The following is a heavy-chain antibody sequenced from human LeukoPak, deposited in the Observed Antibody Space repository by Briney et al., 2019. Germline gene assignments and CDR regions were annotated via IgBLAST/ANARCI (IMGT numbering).Heavy chain of an antibody. J-gene: IGHJ2*01. Sequence: PSETLSLTCTVSGGSIRRYYWSWLRQSPGKGLEWIGYIFYSGSTNYNPSLMSRVTISVDTSKNQFSLKLSSVTAADTAVYYCARHPTDYYYFDLWGRGTLVTISS. V-gene: IGHV4-59*08. CDR1: GGSIRRYY. CDR2: IFYSGST. CDR3: ARHPTDYYYFDL.